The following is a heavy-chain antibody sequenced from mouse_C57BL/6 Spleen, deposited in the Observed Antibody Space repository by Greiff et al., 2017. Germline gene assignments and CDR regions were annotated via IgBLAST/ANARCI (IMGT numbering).Heavy chain of an antibody. CDR2: IRNKANNHAT. J-gene: IGHJ3*01. V-gene: IGHV6-6*01. D-gene: IGHD1-1*01. Sequence: EVQLQQSGGGLVQPGGSMKLSCAASGFTFSDAWMDWVRQSPEKGLEWVAEIRNKANNHATYYGESVKGRFTISRDDSKSSVYLQMNSLRAEDTGIYYCTRNYGRGFAYWGQGTLVTVSA. CDR3: TRNYGRGFAY. CDR1: GFTFSDAW.